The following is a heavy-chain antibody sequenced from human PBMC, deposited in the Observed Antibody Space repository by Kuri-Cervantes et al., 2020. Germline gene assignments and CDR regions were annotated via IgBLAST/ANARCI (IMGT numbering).Heavy chain of an antibody. J-gene: IGHJ4*02. D-gene: IGHD1-26*01. V-gene: IGHV4-34*01. CDR1: GGSFSGYY. CDR2: INHSGST. CDR3: ARHGEVVGATPWDY. Sequence: SETLSLTCAVYGGSFSGYYWSWIRQPPGKGLEWIGEINHSGSTNYNPSLKSRVTISVDTSKNQFSLKLSSVTAADTTVYYCARHGEVVGATPWDYWGQGTLVTVSS.